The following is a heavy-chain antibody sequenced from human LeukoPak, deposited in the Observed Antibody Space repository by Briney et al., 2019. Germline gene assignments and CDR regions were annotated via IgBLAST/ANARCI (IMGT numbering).Heavy chain of an antibody. CDR1: GYTFSSYA. Sequence: ASVKVSCKASGYTFSSYAISWVRQAPGQGLEWMGGIIPIFGTANYAQKFQGRVTITTDESTSTAYMELSSLRSEDTAVYYCARGRYGDYVAFDYWGQGPWSPSPQ. D-gene: IGHD4-17*01. J-gene: IGHJ4*02. CDR2: IIPIFGTA. CDR3: ARGRYGDYVAFDY. V-gene: IGHV1-69*05.